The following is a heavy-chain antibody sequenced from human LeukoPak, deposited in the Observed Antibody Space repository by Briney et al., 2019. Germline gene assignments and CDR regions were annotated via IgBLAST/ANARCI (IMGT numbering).Heavy chain of an antibody. CDR2: ISGSGSRT. CDR3: AKKPDYYGSGSYFFDY. Sequence: PGGSLRLSCAASGFTFSSYVMNWVRQAPGKGLEWVSTISGSGSRTNYADSVKGRFTISRDSSKNTLYLQMNNLRAEDTAVYYCAKKPDYYGSGSYFFDYWGQGTLVTVSS. D-gene: IGHD3-10*01. J-gene: IGHJ4*02. V-gene: IGHV3-23*01. CDR1: GFTFSSYV.